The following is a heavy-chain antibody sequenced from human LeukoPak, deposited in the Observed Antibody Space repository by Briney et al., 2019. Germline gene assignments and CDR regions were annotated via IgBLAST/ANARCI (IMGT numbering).Heavy chain of an antibody. CDR2: INPSGGST. D-gene: IGHD1-26*01. Sequence: ASVKVSCKASGYTFTSYYMHWEGQAPGQGLEWMGIINPSGGSTSYAQKFQGRVTMTRDMSTSTVYMELSSLRSEDTAVYYCARGPAGATTKGLIDYWGQGTLVTVSS. CDR3: ARGPAGATTKGLIDY. J-gene: IGHJ4*02. CDR1: GYTFTSYY. V-gene: IGHV1-46*01.